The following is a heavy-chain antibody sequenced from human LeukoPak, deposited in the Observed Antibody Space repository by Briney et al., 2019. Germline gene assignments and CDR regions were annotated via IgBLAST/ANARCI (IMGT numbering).Heavy chain of an antibody. CDR3: ARDVSNKGHDY. D-gene: IGHD2-8*01. CDR2: VNNGGGNTK. J-gene: IGHJ4*02. V-gene: IGHV3-11*01. CDR1: GFRLSDFY. Sequence: GGSLRLSCAASGFRLSDFYMTWIRQAPGKGLEGVSYVNNGGGNTKLYADSVKGRFTVFRDYAKNSMYLQMNSVRTEDTAVYFCARDVSNKGHDYWGQGTLVTVSP.